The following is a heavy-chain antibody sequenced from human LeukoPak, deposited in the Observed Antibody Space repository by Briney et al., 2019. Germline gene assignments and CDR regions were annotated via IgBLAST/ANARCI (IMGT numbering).Heavy chain of an antibody. D-gene: IGHD1-26*01. Sequence: GGSLRPSCAAYGFTLDDNAMDWVRQAQGMVREWVSGISWNRGTIGYAESVKGRFTISRDNAKNSLYLQMNSLRSEDMAMYYCAKGNSGSYAQDWFDPWGQGTLVTVSS. V-gene: IGHV3-9*03. CDR2: ISWNRGTI. CDR3: AKGNSGSYAQDWFDP. CDR1: GFTLDDNA. J-gene: IGHJ5*02.